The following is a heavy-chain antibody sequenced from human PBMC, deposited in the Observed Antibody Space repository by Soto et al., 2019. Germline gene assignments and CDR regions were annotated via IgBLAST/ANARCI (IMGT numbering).Heavy chain of an antibody. CDR3: ARDQLEGNWFDP. CDR2: IYHSGST. J-gene: IGHJ5*02. V-gene: IGHV4-30-2*01. Sequence: QLQLQESGSGLVRPSQTLSLTCAVSGGSISSGGYSLNWIRQPPGKGLEWIGYIYHSGSTLYNPSLKGRVTISVDKSKNQFSLKLSSVTAADTAVYYCARDQLEGNWFDPWGQGTLVTVSS. D-gene: IGHD1-1*01. CDR1: GGSISSGGYS.